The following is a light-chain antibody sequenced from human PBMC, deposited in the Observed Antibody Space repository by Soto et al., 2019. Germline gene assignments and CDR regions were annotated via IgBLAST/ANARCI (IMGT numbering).Light chain of an antibody. Sequence: QSALTQPASVSGSPGQSITISCTGTSSDVGGYNYVSWYQQHPGKAPKLMIYEVSDRPSGVSNRFSGSKSGNTASLTISGLQAEDKADYYCSAYTISSTSYVFGTGTKLTV. J-gene: IGLJ1*01. CDR3: SAYTISSTSYV. CDR1: SSDVGGYNY. CDR2: EVS. V-gene: IGLV2-14*01.